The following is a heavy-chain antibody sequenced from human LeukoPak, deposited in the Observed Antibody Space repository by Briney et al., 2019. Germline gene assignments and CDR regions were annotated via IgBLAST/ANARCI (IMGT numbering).Heavy chain of an antibody. D-gene: IGHD4-17*01. V-gene: IGHV3-7*05. CDR2: IKQDGSEK. CDR3: AGARDYVYAFDI. Sequence: PGGSLRLSCAASGFTFSSYWMSWVRQAPGKGLEWVANIKQDGSEKYYVDSVKGRLTISRDNAKNSLYLQMNSLRAEDTAVYYCAGARDYVYAFDIWGQGTMVTVSS. CDR1: GFTFSSYW. J-gene: IGHJ3*02.